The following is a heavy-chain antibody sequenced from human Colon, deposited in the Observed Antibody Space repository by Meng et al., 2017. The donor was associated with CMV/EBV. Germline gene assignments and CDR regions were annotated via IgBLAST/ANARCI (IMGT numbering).Heavy chain of an antibody. J-gene: IGHJ2*01. CDR3: ARDPVATSGRYFDL. V-gene: IGHV1-18*01. CDR1: GYTFTNDG. D-gene: IGHD5-12*01. Sequence: KASGYTFTNDGFSGIRQARGQGPEWMGWISNKNGNTNYAQKFQGRVTMTIETSTNTAYMELRSLRSDDTAFYYCARDPVATSGRYFDLWGRGTLVTVSS. CDR2: ISNKNGNT.